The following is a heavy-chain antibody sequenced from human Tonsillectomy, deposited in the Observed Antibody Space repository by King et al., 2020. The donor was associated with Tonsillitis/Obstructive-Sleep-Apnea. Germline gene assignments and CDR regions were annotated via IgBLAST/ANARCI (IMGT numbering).Heavy chain of an antibody. D-gene: IGHD5-12*01. J-gene: IGHJ3*02. V-gene: IGHV5-51*01. CDR1: GYNFTSYW. CDR2: IYPGDSDT. Sequence: VQLVESGAEVKKPGESLKISCKDSGYNFTSYWIAWVRQMPGKGLEWMGIIYPGDSDTRYSPSFQGQVPISADKSISTAYLQWSSLKASDTAMYYCARQRSGYSGYDIAFDIWGQGTMVTVSS. CDR3: ARQRSGYSGYDIAFDI.